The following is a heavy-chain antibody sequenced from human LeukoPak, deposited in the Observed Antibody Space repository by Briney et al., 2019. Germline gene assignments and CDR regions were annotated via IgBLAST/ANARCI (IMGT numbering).Heavy chain of an antibody. CDR2: ISASGGTT. CDR1: GFTFSTYG. Sequence: GGSLRVSCAVSGFTFSTYGMSWVRQAPGKGLEWVSSISASGGTTYYADSVKGRFTISRDNSKNTLYLQMNSLRSEDTAVYYCARGTRMSDYWGQGTLVTVSS. V-gene: IGHV3-23*01. J-gene: IGHJ4*02. D-gene: IGHD2-8*01. CDR3: ARGTRMSDY.